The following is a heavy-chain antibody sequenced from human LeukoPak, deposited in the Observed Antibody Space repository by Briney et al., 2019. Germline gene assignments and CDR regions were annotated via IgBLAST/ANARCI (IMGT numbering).Heavy chain of an antibody. V-gene: IGHV3-21*01. Sequence: PGGSLRLSCATSGFTFSSYSMNWFRQAPGKWLESVSSFIISSIYIYYADSGKGGSTISRKNAKNTLYLQRNSLRAGDTPVNYCASETVTAYCYSCMDVWGERST. CDR1: GFTFSSYS. D-gene: IGHD5-18*01. J-gene: IGHJ6*01. CDR3: ASETVTAYCYSCMDV. CDR2: FIISSIYI.